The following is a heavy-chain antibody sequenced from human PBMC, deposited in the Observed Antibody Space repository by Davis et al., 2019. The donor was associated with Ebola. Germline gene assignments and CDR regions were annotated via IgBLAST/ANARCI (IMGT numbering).Heavy chain of an antibody. Sequence: MPSETLSLTCTVSGGSISSSYWSWIRQPPGKGLEWIGYIYYSESSNYNPSLKSRVTISVDTSKNHFSLKLSSVTAADTAVYYCARMRIYYDSSGYYLYWYFDLWGRGTLVTVSS. CDR3: ARMRIYYDSSGYYLYWYFDL. J-gene: IGHJ2*01. D-gene: IGHD3-22*01. CDR1: GGSISSSY. CDR2: IYYSESS. V-gene: IGHV4-59*12.